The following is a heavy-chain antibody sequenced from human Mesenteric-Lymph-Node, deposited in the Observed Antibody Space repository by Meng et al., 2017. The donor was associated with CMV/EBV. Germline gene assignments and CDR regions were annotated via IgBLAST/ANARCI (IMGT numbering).Heavy chain of an antibody. V-gene: IGHV3-23*01. CDR1: GFTFSSYA. D-gene: IGHD1-7*01. CDR3: VSNRFCGTGCSDSWLDP. J-gene: IGHJ5*02. CDR2: ISSGGTMI. Sequence: GGSLRLSCAASGFTFSSYAMSWIRQAPGKGLEWVSYISSGGTMIYSADSVRGRFTISRDESKNTVYLQMDSLRADDDTAVYYCVSNRFCGTGCSDSWLDPWGQGTLVTVSS.